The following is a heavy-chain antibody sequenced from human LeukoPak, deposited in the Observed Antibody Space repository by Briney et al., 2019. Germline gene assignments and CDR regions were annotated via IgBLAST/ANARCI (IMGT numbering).Heavy chain of an antibody. CDR1: GFTFSSYW. V-gene: IGHV3-74*01. D-gene: IGHD4-17*01. J-gene: IGHJ4*02. Sequence: GRSLRLSCAASGFTFSSYWMHWVRQAPGKGLVWVSRINSDGSSTRYADSVKGRFTISRDNAKNTLYLQMNSLRAEDTAVYYCARELNYGDPFYWGQGTLVTVSS. CDR3: ARELNYGDPFY. CDR2: INSDGSST.